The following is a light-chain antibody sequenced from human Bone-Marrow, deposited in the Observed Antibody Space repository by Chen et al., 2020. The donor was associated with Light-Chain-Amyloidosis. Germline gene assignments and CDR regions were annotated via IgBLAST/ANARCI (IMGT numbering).Light chain of an antibody. CDR1: SSDIGGYNY. CDR3: SSYTSSTTHVV. CDR2: DVS. V-gene: IGLV2-14*03. J-gene: IGLJ2*01. Sequence: QSALTQPASVSGSPGQSITISCTGTSSDIGGYNYVSWYQQHPDKAPKLMIYDVSNRPSGVSDRFSGSKSGYTASLTISGLQAEDEADYDCSSYTSSTTHVVFGGGTKLTVL.